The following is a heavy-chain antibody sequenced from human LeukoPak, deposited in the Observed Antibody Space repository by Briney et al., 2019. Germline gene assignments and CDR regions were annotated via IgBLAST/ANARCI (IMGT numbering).Heavy chain of an antibody. CDR1: GFTFSSYA. CDR2: ISSNGGST. D-gene: IGHD3-16*02. Sequence: GVSLRLSCAASGFTFSSYAMPWVRRAPGKGLEYVSAISSNGGSTYYANSVKGRFTISRDNSKNTLYLQMGSLRAEDMAVYYCARGLRVGELSLFDYWGQGTLVTVSS. CDR3: ARGLRVGELSLFDY. J-gene: IGHJ4*02. V-gene: IGHV3-64*01.